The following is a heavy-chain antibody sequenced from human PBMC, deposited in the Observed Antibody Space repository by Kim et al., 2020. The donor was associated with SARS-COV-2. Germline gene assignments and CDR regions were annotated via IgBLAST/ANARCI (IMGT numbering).Heavy chain of an antibody. CDR3: ATQPQVSPAGYGMDV. J-gene: IGHJ6*02. Sequence: GGSLRLSCAASGFTFSSYWMSWVRQAPGKGLEWVANIKQDGSEKYYVDSVKGRFAISRDNAKNSLYLQMNSLRAEDTAVYYCATQPQVSPAGYGMDVWGQGTTVTVSS. CDR2: IKQDGSEK. V-gene: IGHV3-7*03. CDR1: GFTFSSYW.